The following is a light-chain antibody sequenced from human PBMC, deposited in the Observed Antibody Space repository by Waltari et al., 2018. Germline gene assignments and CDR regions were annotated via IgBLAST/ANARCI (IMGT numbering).Light chain of an antibody. V-gene: IGLV1-40*01. Sequence: QSVLTQPPSVSVAPGQRVTISCTGSSSNLGASYHVHWYQHLPGAAPNVLTYANTDRPSGGPDRFAGSKSVASASLAITGLQSEDEADYYCQSFDSSLDGYGFRTGTKVTVL. CDR1: SSNLGASYH. J-gene: IGLJ1*01. CDR2: ANT. CDR3: QSFDSSLDGYG.